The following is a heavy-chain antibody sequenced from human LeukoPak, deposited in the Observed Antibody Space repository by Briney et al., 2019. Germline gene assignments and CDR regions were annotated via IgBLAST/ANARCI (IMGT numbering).Heavy chain of an antibody. V-gene: IGHV3-23*01. J-gene: IGHJ4*02. Sequence: GGSLRLSCAASGFIFGNHAMSWVRQAPGKGLEWVSTISGSGGSTYYADSVKGRFTISRDNSKDTLYLQVNSLRAEDTAIYYCAKERGYCSSSSCSDYFDYWGQGSLVTVSS. CDR1: GFIFGNHA. CDR2: ISGSGGST. CDR3: AKERGYCSSSSCSDYFDY. D-gene: IGHD2-2*01.